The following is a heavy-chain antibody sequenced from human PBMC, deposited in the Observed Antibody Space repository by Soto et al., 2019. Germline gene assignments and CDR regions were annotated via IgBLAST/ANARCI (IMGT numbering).Heavy chain of an antibody. V-gene: IGHV4-59*01. CDR2: IYYSGST. D-gene: IGHD2-2*01. CDR3: ARAVLPATAPFDY. Sequence: QVQLQESGPRLVKPSETLSLTCIVSGGSISSYYWSWIRQPPGKGPEWIGYIYYSGSTNYNPSPKSRVTITVDTSKNQLSLKLSFGTAAATAVYYCARAVLPATAPFDYWGQGTMVTVSS. CDR1: GGSISSYY. J-gene: IGHJ4*02.